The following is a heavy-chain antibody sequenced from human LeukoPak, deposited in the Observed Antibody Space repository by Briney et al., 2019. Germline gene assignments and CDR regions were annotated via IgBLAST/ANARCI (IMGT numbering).Heavy chain of an antibody. CDR3: ARDSDVDYDGPIDQ. V-gene: IGHV3-9*03. CDR2: INWNSGST. Sequence: GGSLRLSCATSGFTFDKYGMHWVRHGPGKGLEWVSGINWNSGSTGYADSVKGRFTISRDNAKNSLYLQMNSLRTEDMALYYCARDSDVDYDGPIDQWGQGTLVTVSA. J-gene: IGHJ4*02. D-gene: IGHD4-23*01. CDR1: GFTFDKYG.